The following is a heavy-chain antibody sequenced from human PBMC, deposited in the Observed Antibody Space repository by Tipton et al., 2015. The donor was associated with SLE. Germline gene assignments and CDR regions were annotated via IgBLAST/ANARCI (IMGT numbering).Heavy chain of an antibody. CDR3: ARDSTLVYYYGLDV. D-gene: IGHD2-8*02. J-gene: IGHJ6*02. CDR1: GGSISSGSYY. Sequence: TLSLTCTVSGGSISSGSYYWSWIRQPAGKGLEWIGHIYTSGSTNYNPSLKSRVTISVDTSKNQFSLKVNSVTAADTAVYYCARDSTLVYYYGLDVWGQGITVTVAS. CDR2: IYTSGST. V-gene: IGHV4-61*09.